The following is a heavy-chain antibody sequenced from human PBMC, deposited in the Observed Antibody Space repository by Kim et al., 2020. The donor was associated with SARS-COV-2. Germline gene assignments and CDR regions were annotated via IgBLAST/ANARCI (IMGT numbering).Heavy chain of an antibody. CDR3: AREYYGSGSYFIDY. D-gene: IGHD3-10*01. V-gene: IGHV3-21*01. Sequence: ADSVTGRFTISRDNAKNSLYLQMNSLRAEDTAVYYCAREYYGSGSYFIDYWGQGTLVTVSS. J-gene: IGHJ4*02.